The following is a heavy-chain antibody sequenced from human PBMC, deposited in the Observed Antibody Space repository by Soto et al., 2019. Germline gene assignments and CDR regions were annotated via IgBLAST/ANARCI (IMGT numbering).Heavy chain of an antibody. D-gene: IGHD3-22*01. CDR2: INRDGSST. Sequence: GGSLRLSCAASGFSFSEYWTHWVRQAPGKGLVWVSRINRDGSSTSYADSVKGRFIISRDNAKNTLDLQMNSLRAEDTAAYYCSKGGYYSYDAFDIWGQGTMVTVSS. CDR1: GFSFSEYW. J-gene: IGHJ3*02. CDR3: SKGGYYSYDAFDI. V-gene: IGHV3-74*01.